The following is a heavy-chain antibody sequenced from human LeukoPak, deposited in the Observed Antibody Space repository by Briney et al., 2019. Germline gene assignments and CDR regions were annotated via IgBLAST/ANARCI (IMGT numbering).Heavy chain of an antibody. Sequence: TGGSLRLSCAASGFSFSTSWMDWVRQAPGKGLEWVANIKPDGSEKYYVDSVKGRFTISRDNAKNSLYLQMNSLRAEDTAVYYCAKEVDIAMARFDYWGQGTLVIVSS. V-gene: IGHV3-7*01. CDR1: GFSFSTSW. D-gene: IGHD5-18*01. CDR2: IKPDGSEK. CDR3: AKEVDIAMARFDY. J-gene: IGHJ4*02.